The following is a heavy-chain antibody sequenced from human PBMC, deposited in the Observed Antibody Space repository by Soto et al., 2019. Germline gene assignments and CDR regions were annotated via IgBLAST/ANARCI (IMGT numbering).Heavy chain of an antibody. CDR2: NYYSGIT. CDR3: ARGSSIAGLYYGMDV. V-gene: IGHV4-31*03. J-gene: IGHJ6*02. CDR1: CFSIRSAGYY. D-gene: IGHD6-6*01. Sequence: LALTRTIPCFSIRSAGYYCTLIGQHPGRGLEWIGYNYYSGITYYNPSLKSRVTISLDTSKNQFSLKLSSVTAADTAVYYCARGSSIAGLYYGMDVWGQGTTVT.